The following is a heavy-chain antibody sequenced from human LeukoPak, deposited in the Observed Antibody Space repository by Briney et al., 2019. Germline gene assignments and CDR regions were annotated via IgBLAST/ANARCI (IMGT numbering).Heavy chain of an antibody. CDR1: GGSFSGYY. J-gene: IGHJ4*02. D-gene: IGHD2-2*01. CDR3: ARTLSYADY. Sequence: SETLSLTCAVYGGSFSGYYWSWIRQPPGKGLEWIGEINHSGSTNYNPSLKSRVTISVDTSKNQLSLKLSSVTAADTAVYYCARTLSYADYWGQGTLVTVSS. V-gene: IGHV4-34*01. CDR2: INHSGST.